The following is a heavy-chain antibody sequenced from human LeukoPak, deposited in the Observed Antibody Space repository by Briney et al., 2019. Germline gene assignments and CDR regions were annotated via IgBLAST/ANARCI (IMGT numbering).Heavy chain of an antibody. CDR3: AKLDWGGSRYGYFDS. Sequence: GGSLRLSCAASGFTFSDYYMSWVRQAPGKGLEWVSLISGSGGRAYYADSVKGRFTISRDNSKNTLYLQMNSLRADDTAVYYCAKLDWGGSRYGYFDSWGQGTLVTVSS. D-gene: IGHD5-18*01. CDR1: GFTFSDYY. CDR2: ISGSGGRA. V-gene: IGHV3-23*01. J-gene: IGHJ4*02.